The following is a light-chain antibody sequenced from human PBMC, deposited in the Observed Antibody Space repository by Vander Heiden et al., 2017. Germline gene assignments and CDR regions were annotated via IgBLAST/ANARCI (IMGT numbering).Light chain of an antibody. CDR2: DDS. V-gene: IGLV3-21*03. CDR1: KIGRKS. Sequence: SYVLTQPPSVSVAPGKTATITCGGNKIGRKSVHWYQQKPGQAPMVVVYDDSGRPSGIPERFSGSNSGNTATLTISRVEAGDEADYYCQVWDGSSDPGNVVFGGGTKLTVL. CDR3: QVWDGSSDPGNVV. J-gene: IGLJ2*01.